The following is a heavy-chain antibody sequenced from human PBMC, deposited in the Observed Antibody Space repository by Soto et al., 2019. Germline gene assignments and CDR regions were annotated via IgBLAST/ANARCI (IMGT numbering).Heavy chain of an antibody. D-gene: IGHD2-2*01. V-gene: IGHV1-69*12. Sequence: QVQLVQSGAEVKKPGSSVKVSCKASGGTFSSYAISWVRQAPGQGLEWMGGIIPIFGTANYAQKFQGRVTITADESTSTAYMELSSLRSEDTAVYYCACHKIGYLGYCISTSCPKPSFDYWGQGTLVTVSS. CDR2: IIPIFGTA. CDR3: ACHKIGYLGYCISTSCPKPSFDY. CDR1: GGTFSSYA. J-gene: IGHJ4*02.